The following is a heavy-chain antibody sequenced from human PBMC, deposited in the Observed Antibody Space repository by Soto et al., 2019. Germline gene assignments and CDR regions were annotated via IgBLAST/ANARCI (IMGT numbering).Heavy chain of an antibody. CDR2: IKSKTDGGTT. CDR3: TTLGGIVVVPAAIFSPSSPYYYYGMDV. Sequence: PGGSLRLSCAASGFTFSNAWMSWVRQAPGKGLEWVGRIKSKTDGGTTDYAAPVKGRFTISRDDSKNTLYLQMNSLKTEDTAVYYCTTLGGIVVVPAAIFSPSSPYYYYGMDVWGQGTTVTVSS. V-gene: IGHV3-15*01. D-gene: IGHD2-2*02. CDR1: GFTFSNAW. J-gene: IGHJ6*02.